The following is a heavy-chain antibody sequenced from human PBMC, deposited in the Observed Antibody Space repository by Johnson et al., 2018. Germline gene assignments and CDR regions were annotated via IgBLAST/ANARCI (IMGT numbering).Heavy chain of an antibody. CDR1: GFTFSRYA. CDR3: ARDPYFDTGYYYYYMDV. V-gene: IGHV3-30*04. D-gene: IGHD3-22*01. CDR2: ISYDGRNK. J-gene: IGHJ6*03. Sequence: VQLLESGGGVVQPGRSLRLPCAASGFTFSRYALHWVRQAPGKGLEWVAVISYDGRNKYYADSVKGRLTISRDNSKNTPYLQMNSLRAEDTAVYFCARDPYFDTGYYYYYMDVWGKGTTVTVSS.